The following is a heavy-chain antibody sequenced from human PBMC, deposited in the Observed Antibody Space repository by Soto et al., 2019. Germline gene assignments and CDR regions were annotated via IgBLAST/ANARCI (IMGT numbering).Heavy chain of an antibody. V-gene: IGHV1-2*04. J-gene: IGHJ6*02. CDR3: ARNIGYSGYDPPLNYYYYYGMDV. CDR2: INPNSGGT. D-gene: IGHD5-12*01. Sequence: ASVKVSCKASGYTFTGYYMHWVRQAPGQGLEWMGWINPNSGGTNYAQKFQGWVTMTRDTSISTAYMELSRLRSDDTAVYYCARNIGYSGYDPPLNYYYYYGMDVWGQGTTVTVSS. CDR1: GYTFTGYY.